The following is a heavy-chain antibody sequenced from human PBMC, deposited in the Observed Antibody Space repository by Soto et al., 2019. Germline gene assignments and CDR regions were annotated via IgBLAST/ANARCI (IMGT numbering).Heavy chain of an antibody. D-gene: IGHD6-13*01. V-gene: IGHV3-23*01. CDR2: ISGSGGST. Sequence: PGGSLRLSCAASGFTFSSYAMSWVRQAPGKGLEWVSAISGSGGSTYYADSVKGRFTISRDNSKNTLYLQMNSLRAEDTAVYYCAKDPSSSRLEDYFDYWGQGTLVTVSS. J-gene: IGHJ4*02. CDR3: AKDPSSSRLEDYFDY. CDR1: GFTFSSYA.